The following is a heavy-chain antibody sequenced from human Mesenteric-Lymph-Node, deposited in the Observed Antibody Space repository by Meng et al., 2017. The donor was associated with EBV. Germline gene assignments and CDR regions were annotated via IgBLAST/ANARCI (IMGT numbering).Heavy chain of an antibody. D-gene: IGHD5-12*01. V-gene: IGHV1-2*06. CDR1: GSSFPIYY. J-gene: IGHJ4*02. CDR3: ARDGAGGSIDY. Sequence: QVQRVGSGTEVKAPGASVKLSCKISGSSFPIYYMNWVRQAPGQGLGWMGRINPHGDGTNYLENFQGRVTMTRDTSSSTAYMALTSLTSDDTAVYYCARDGAGGSIDYWGQGTLVTVSS. CDR2: INPHGDGT.